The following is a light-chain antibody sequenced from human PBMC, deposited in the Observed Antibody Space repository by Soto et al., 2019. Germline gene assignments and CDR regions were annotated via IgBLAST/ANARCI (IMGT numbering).Light chain of an antibody. CDR3: RSYTSSTPRV. CDR2: DVS. CDR1: SSDVGDYNY. V-gene: IGLV2-14*01. J-gene: IGLJ1*01. Sequence: QSALTQPASVSGSPGQSITISCTGTSSDVGDYNYVSWYQQHPGKAPKLMIYDVSNRPSGVSNRFSGSKSGSTASLTISGLQAEDEADYYCRSYTSSTPRVFGTGTKLTVL.